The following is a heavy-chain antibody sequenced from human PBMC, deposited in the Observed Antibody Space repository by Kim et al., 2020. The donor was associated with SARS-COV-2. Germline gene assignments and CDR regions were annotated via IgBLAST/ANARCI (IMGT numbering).Heavy chain of an antibody. CDR2: IYYSGST. D-gene: IGHD3-22*01. V-gene: IGHV4-59*08. CDR3: ARMDYYDSSGYAPDN. Sequence: SETLSLTCTVSGGSISSYYWSWIRQPPGKGLEWIGYIYYSGSTNYNPSLKSRVTISVDTSKNQFSLKLSSVTAADTAGYYFARMDYYDSSGYAPDNWGQG. J-gene: IGHJ1*01. CDR1: GGSISSYY.